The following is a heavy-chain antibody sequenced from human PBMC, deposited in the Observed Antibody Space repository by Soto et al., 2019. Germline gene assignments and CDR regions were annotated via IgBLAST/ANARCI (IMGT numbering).Heavy chain of an antibody. Sequence: EVQLVESGGGLAQPGGSLRLSCAASGFTFTNYWMHWVRQVPGKGLVWVSRLNSDGSSTTYADSVEGRFAISRDNAKNTLYLQMNGLRAEDSAVYFCARAIPYCDETWCFRPFDYWGQGTLVTVSS. J-gene: IGHJ4*02. CDR3: ARAIPYCDETWCFRPFDY. V-gene: IGHV3-74*01. CDR1: GFTFTNYW. D-gene: IGHD2-21*01. CDR2: LNSDGSST.